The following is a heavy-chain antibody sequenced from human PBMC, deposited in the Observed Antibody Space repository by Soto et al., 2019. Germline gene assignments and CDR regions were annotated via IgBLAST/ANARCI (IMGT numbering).Heavy chain of an antibody. J-gene: IGHJ4*02. D-gene: IGHD2-2*01. Sequence: ASVKVSCKASGGTFSSYAISWVRQVPGQGLEWMGGIIPIFGTANYAQKFQGRVTITADESTSTAYMELSSLRSEDTAVYYCATSYCSSTSCPFDYWGQGTLVTVSS. CDR2: IIPIFGTA. CDR3: ATSYCSSTSCPFDY. V-gene: IGHV1-69*13. CDR1: GGTFSSYA.